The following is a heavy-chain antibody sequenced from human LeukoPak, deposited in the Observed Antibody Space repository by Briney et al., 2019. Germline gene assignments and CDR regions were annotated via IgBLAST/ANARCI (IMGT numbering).Heavy chain of an antibody. Sequence: SQTLSLTCTVSGDSITSGGYYWSWIRQRPGKGLEWIGYIYKTGSTYYNPSLKSRVAMSVDTSRNQFSLKVNSVTAADTAVYYCARDVLRWGQGTLVTVSS. CDR1: GDSITSGGYY. V-gene: IGHV4-31*03. CDR2: IYKTGST. CDR3: ARDVLR. J-gene: IGHJ4*02.